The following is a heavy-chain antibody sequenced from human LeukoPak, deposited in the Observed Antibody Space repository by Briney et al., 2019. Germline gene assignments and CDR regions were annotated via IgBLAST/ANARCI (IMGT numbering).Heavy chain of an antibody. CDR1: GFAFSTFA. Sequence: GGSLRLSCAVSGFAFSTFAMGWVRHSPGKGLEWLSTINGGGNTTFYADSVKGRFTISRDNSKNTLYLHMDSLRPDDTAIYYCTKELHVAVAVADYYYFYMDVWGRGTAVTVSS. CDR2: INGGGNTT. D-gene: IGHD6-19*01. CDR3: TKELHVAVAVADYYYFYMDV. J-gene: IGHJ6*03. V-gene: IGHV3-23*01.